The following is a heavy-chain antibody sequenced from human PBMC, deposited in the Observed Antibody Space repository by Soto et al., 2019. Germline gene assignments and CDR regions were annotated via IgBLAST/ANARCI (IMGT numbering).Heavy chain of an antibody. Sequence: SETLSLTCTVSGGSISSYYWSWIRQPPGKGLEWIGYIYYSGSTNYNPSLKSRVTISVDTSKNQFSLKLSSVTAADTAVYYCARGPYSSSSRGDFDYWGQGTLVTVSS. J-gene: IGHJ4*02. CDR2: IYYSGST. D-gene: IGHD6-6*01. CDR1: GGSISSYY. CDR3: ARGPYSSSSRGDFDY. V-gene: IGHV4-59*01.